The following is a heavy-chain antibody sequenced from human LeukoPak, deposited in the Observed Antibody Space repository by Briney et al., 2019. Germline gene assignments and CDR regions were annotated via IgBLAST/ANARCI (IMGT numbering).Heavy chain of an antibody. D-gene: IGHD3-3*01. CDR1: GFTFSSYS. CDR2: ISSSSSTI. Sequence: GGSLRLSCAASGFTFSSYSMNWVRQAPGKGLEWVSYISSSSSTIYYADSVKGRFTISRDNAKNSLYLQMNSLRAEDTAVYYCASGGATYYDFWSGYRLSYYFDYWGQGTLVTVSS. V-gene: IGHV3-48*01. CDR3: ASGGATYYDFWSGYRLSYYFDY. J-gene: IGHJ4*02.